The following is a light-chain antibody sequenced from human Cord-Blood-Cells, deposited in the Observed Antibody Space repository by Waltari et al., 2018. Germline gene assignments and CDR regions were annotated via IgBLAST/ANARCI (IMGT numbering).Light chain of an antibody. CDR1: SSDVGSYNL. V-gene: IGLV2-23*03. Sequence: QSALTQPASVPGSPGQSITISCTGTSSDVGSYNLVSWYQQHPGKAPKLMLYEGSKLDSGVSNRFSGSKTGNTASLTISCLQADDEAYYYCCSYAGSSTFHVVFGGGTKLTVL. CDR2: EGS. CDR3: CSYAGSSTFHVV. J-gene: IGLJ2*01.